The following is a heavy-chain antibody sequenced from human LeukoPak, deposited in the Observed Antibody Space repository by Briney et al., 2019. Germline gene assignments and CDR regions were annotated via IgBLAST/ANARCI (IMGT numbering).Heavy chain of an antibody. V-gene: IGHV3-23*01. CDR1: GFTFSSYA. CDR2: ISGSGGST. Sequence: GGSLRLSCAASGFTFSSYAMSWVRQAPGKGLEWVSAISGSGGSTYYADSVKGRFTISRDNSKNTLYLQMNSLRAEDTAVYYCAKLTNYGGKRGWFDPWGQGTLVTVSS. J-gene: IGHJ5*02. CDR3: AKLTNYGGKRGWFDP. D-gene: IGHD4-23*01.